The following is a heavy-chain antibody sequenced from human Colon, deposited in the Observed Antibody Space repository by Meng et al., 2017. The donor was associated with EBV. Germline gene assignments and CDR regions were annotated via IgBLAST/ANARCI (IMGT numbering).Heavy chain of an antibody. CDR2: IYYRGST. D-gene: IGHD3-3*02. V-gene: IGHV4-39*07. J-gene: IGHJ4*02. CDR3: VISSHN. CDR1: GGSITSSSSY. Sequence: GPVSLKLSRTRSLPCPTPGGSITSSSSYWGWVRQPPGKGLEWIGSIYYRGSTNYNPSLKSRISMSVDMSKNQFSLKVNSVTAADTAIYYCVISSHNWGQGTLVTVSS.